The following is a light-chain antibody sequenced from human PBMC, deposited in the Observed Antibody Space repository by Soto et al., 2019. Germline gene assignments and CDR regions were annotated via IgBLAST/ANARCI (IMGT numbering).Light chain of an antibody. V-gene: IGKV3-20*01. Sequence: EIVLTQSPGTLSLSPGERATLSCRASQSVSSSYLAWYQQKPGQAPRLLIYGASSRATGIPDRFSGGGSGTDFTLTISRLEPEDFAVYYCQQYGRPPRTFGQGTKVEIK. CDR3: QQYGRPPRT. CDR2: GAS. J-gene: IGKJ1*01. CDR1: QSVSSSY.